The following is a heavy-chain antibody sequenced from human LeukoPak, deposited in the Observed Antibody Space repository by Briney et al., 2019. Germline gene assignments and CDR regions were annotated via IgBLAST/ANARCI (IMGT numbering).Heavy chain of an antibody. J-gene: IGHJ4*02. CDR2: ISYDGSNK. V-gene: IGHV3-30*03. CDR3: ASPYDPRSY. Sequence: GGSLRLSCAASGFTFSSYGMHWVRQAPGKGLEWVAVISYDGSNKYYADSVKGRFTISRDNSKNTLYLQMNSLRAEDTAVYYCASPYDPRSYWGQGTLVTVSS. CDR1: GFTFSSYG. D-gene: IGHD3-22*01.